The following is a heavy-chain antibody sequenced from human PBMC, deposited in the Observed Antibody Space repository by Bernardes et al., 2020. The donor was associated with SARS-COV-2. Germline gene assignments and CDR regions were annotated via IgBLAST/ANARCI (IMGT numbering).Heavy chain of an antibody. J-gene: IGHJ6*02. D-gene: IGHD3-22*01. CDR2: INPNSGGT. CDR3: AIPPTNYDRYGMDV. V-gene: IGHV1-2*02. Sequence: ASVKVSCKASGYTFTGFYIHWVRQAPGQGLEWMGWINPNSGGTNYAQKFQDRVTMTRDTSIRTAYMELRRLRSDDTAVYYCAIPPTNYDRYGMDVWGQGTTVTGS. CDR1: GYTFTGFY.